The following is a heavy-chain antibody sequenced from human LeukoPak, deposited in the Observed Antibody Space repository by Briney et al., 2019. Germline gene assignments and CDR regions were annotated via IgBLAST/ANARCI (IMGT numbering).Heavy chain of an antibody. D-gene: IGHD2-2*01. CDR1: GYTFTSYG. CDR2: ISAYNDNT. V-gene: IGHV1-18*01. J-gene: IGHJ4*02. Sequence: ASVKVSCKASGYTFTSYGISWVRQAPGQGLEWMGWISAYNDNTNYAQKLQGRVTMTTDTSTSTAYMELRSLRSDDTAVYYCARGGYNGGDIVVVPAAIDYWGQGTLVTVSS. CDR3: ARGGYNGGDIVVVPAAIDY.